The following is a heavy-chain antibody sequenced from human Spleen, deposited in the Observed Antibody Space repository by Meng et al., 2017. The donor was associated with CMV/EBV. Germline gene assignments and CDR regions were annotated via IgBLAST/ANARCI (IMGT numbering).Heavy chain of an antibody. CDR1: GFTFNNDW. D-gene: IGHD1-1*01. CDR2: IKQDGSEK. CDR3: AKDRAGNWNYGMDV. Sequence: GGSLRLSCAASGFTFNNDWMNWVRQAPGKGLEWVANIKQDGSEKYYVGSVKGRFTISRDNAKNSLYLQMNSLRAEDMALYYCAKDRAGNWNYGMDVWGQGTTVTVSS. J-gene: IGHJ6*02. V-gene: IGHV3-7*03.